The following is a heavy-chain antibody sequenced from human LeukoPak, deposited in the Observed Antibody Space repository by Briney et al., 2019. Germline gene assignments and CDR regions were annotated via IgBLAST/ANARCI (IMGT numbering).Heavy chain of an antibody. V-gene: IGHV4-61*02. CDR1: GDSITSGKYY. D-gene: IGHD6-13*01. CDR2: IYTTGNT. Sequence: SETLSLTCSVSGDSITSGKYYWSWIRQSAGKALEWIGRIYTTGNTNYNPSLKSRVTMSEDTSKNQFSLKLSSVTAADTAVYYCARAIAAAGWNFDYYYMDVWXXXPRSPSP. J-gene: IGHJ6*03. CDR3: ARAIAAAGWNFDYYYMDV.